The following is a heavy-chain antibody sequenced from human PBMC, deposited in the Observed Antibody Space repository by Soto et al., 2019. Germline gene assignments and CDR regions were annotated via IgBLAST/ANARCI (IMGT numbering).Heavy chain of an antibody. CDR3: ATSVNSAMAFDY. V-gene: IGHV1-46*01. Sequence: QVQLVQSGAEVKKPGASVKVSCKASGYTFTHYYIHWVRQAPGQGLEWMGIINPNGGSTTYAQTFRAGFTMTRDTSTSTVYMELSSLRSEDSAVYYCATSVNSAMAFDYWGQGTLVTVSS. CDR2: INPNGGST. J-gene: IGHJ4*02. D-gene: IGHD5-18*01. CDR1: GYTFTHYY.